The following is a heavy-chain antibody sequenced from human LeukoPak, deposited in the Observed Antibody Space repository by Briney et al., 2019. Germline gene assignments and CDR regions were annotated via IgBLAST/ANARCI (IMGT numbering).Heavy chain of an antibody. Sequence: GGSLRLSCAASGFTFSSYAMSWVRQAPGKGLEWVSAISGSGGSTYYADSVKGRFTISRDNSKNTLYLQMNSLRAEDTAVYYCAKSDDYYGSGTRLYWGQGTLVTVSS. J-gene: IGHJ4*02. D-gene: IGHD3-10*01. CDR1: GFTFSSYA. V-gene: IGHV3-23*01. CDR2: ISGSGGST. CDR3: AKSDDYYGSGTRLY.